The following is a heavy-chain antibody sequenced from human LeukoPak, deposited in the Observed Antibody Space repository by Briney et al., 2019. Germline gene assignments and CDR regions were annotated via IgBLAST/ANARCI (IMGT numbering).Heavy chain of an antibody. D-gene: IGHD2-21*01. V-gene: IGHV4-30-2*01. Sequence: PSQTLSLTCAVSGDSMSSSCFAWSWLRQAPGKGLEWIGYSYHGGSTHYNPSLQGRFTMSVDRSKKQFSLSVNSVTAADTAVYYCARMVVDITRWFDPWGQGTLVTVSS. CDR1: GDSMSSSCFA. CDR3: ARMVVDITRWFDP. CDR2: SYHGGST. J-gene: IGHJ5*02.